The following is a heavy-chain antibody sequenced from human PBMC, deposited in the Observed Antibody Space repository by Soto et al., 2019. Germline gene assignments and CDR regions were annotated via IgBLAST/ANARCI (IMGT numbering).Heavy chain of an antibody. J-gene: IGHJ6*03. CDR1: GGSFSGYY. CDR3: ARGLRAYYYGSGRHSPHYMDV. V-gene: IGHV4-34*01. Sequence: SETLSLTCAVYGGSFSGYYWSWIRQPPGKGLEWIGEINHSGSTNYNPSLKSRVTISVDTSKNQFSLKLSSVTAADTAVYYCARGLRAYYYGSGRHSPHYMDVWGKGTTVTVSS. CDR2: INHSGST. D-gene: IGHD3-10*01.